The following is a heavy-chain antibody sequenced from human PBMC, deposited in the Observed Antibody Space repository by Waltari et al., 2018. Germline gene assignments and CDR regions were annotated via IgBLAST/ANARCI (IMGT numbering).Heavy chain of an antibody. CDR2: IYSGGSST. J-gene: IGHJ1*01. D-gene: IGHD3-3*01. Sequence: EVQLLESGGGLVQPGGSLRLSCAASGFTFSSYAMSWVRQAPGKGLEWVSVIYSGGSSTYYADSVKGRFTISRDNSKNTLYLQMNSLRAEDTAVYYCAKGGDTIFGVVTRAEYFQHWGQGTLVTVSS. V-gene: IGHV3-23*03. CDR3: AKGGDTIFGVVTRAEYFQH. CDR1: GFTFSSYA.